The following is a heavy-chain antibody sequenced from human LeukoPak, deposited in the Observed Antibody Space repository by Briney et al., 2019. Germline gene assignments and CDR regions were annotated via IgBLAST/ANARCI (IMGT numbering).Heavy chain of an antibody. CDR2: ISSSSYI. CDR3: ASIYCSGGSCYD. J-gene: IGHJ4*02. D-gene: IGHD2-15*01. Sequence: GGSLRLSCAASGLTFSSYSMNWVRQAPGKGLEWVSSISSSSYIYYADSVKGRFTISRDDAKNSLYLQMNSLRAEDTAVYYCASIYCSGGSCYDWGQGTLVTVSS. CDR1: GLTFSSYS. V-gene: IGHV3-21*01.